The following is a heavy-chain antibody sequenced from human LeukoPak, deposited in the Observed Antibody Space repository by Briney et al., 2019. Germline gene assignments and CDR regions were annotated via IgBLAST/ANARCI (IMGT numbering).Heavy chain of an antibody. CDR3: ARKSGYFDWFGGSGVWFDP. D-gene: IGHD3-9*01. CDR2: IYYSGST. CDR1: GGSISSYY. V-gene: IGHV4-59*01. J-gene: IGHJ5*02. Sequence: SGTLSLTCTVSGGSISSYYWSWIRQPPGKGLEWIGYIYYSGSTNYNPSLKSRVTISVDTSKNQFSLKLSSVTAADTAVYYCARKSGYFDWFGGSGVWFDPWGQGTLVTVSS.